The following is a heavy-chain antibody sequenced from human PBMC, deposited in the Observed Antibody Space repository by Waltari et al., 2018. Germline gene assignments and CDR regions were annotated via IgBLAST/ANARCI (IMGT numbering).Heavy chain of an antibody. CDR2: ISGSGGST. CDR1: GFTFSSDA. CDR3: AKDYLRRITMIVVVTPDAFDI. V-gene: IGHV3-23*04. Sequence: EVQLVESGGGLVQPGGSLRLSCAASGFTFSSDAMSWVRQAPGKGLEWVSAISGSGGSTYYADSVKGRFTISRDNSKNTLYLQMNSLRAEDTAVYYCAKDYLRRITMIVVVTPDAFDIWGQGTMVTVSS. D-gene: IGHD3-22*01. J-gene: IGHJ3*02.